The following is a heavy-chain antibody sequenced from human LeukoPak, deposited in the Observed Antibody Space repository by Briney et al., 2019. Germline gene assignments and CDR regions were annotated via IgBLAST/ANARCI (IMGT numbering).Heavy chain of an antibody. V-gene: IGHV4-34*01. Sequence: SETLSLTCAVYGGSFSGYYWSWIRQPPGKGLEWIGEINHSGSTNYNPSLKSRVTISVDTSKNQFSLKLSSVTAADTAVYYCARGETGGSGSYSYYFDYWGREPWSPSPQ. CDR1: GGSFSGYY. CDR3: ARGETGGSGSYSYYFDY. D-gene: IGHD3-10*01. J-gene: IGHJ4*02. CDR2: INHSGST.